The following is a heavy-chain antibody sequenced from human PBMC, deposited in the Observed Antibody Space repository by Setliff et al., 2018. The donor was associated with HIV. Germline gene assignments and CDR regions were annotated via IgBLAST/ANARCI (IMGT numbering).Heavy chain of an antibody. D-gene: IGHD2-8*02. CDR1: AYFVSTDYF. CDR3: ARVASGQYFDS. V-gene: IGHV4-38-2*01. J-gene: IGHJ4*02. CDR2: MYHYGNT. Sequence: PSETLSLTCDASAYFVSTDYFWAWVRQPPGKGLEWIDSMYHYGNTNYSPSLKSRVAISVDTSKNQFSLTLTSATAADTAVYFCARVASGQYFDSWGQGTLVTVSS.